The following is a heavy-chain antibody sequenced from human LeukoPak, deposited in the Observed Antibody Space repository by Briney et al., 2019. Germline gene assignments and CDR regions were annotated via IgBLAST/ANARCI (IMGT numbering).Heavy chain of an antibody. J-gene: IGHJ4*02. V-gene: IGHV3-30*02. Sequence: PGGSLRLSCAASGSTFSSYGMHWVRQAPGKGLEWVAFIRYDGSNKYYADSVKGRFTISRDNSKNTLYLQMNSLRAEDTAVYYCAKALNYYDSRPIDYWGQGTLVTVSS. CDR1: GSTFSSYG. D-gene: IGHD3-22*01. CDR3: AKALNYYDSRPIDY. CDR2: IRYDGSNK.